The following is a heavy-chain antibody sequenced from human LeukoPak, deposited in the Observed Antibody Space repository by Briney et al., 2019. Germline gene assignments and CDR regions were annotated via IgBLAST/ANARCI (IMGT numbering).Heavy chain of an antibody. D-gene: IGHD2-8*01. J-gene: IGHJ6*02. CDR3: ARGLVVRSEYYYGMDV. CDR1: GFTVSSNY. CDR2: IYSGDST. Sequence: GGSLRLSCAASGFTVSSNYMSWVRQAPGKGLEWVSVIYSGDSTYYADSVKGRFTISRDNSKNTLYLQMNSLRAEDTAVYYCARGLVVRSEYYYGMDVWGQGTTVTVSS. V-gene: IGHV3-53*01.